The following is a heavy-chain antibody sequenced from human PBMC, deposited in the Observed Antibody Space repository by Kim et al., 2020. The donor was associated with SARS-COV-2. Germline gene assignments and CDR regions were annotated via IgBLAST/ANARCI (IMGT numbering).Heavy chain of an antibody. D-gene: IGHD3-9*01. V-gene: IGHV3-23*01. CDR3: AKKFGRVGILTGSLGAFDY. J-gene: IGHJ4*02. Sequence: GRFTNSRGNAKNTLYLQMNSLRAEETAVYYCAKKFGRVGILTGSLGAFDYWGQGTLVTVSS.